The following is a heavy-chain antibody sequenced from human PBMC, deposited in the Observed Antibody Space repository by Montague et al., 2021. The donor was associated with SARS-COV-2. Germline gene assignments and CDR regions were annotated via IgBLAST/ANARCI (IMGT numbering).Heavy chain of an antibody. J-gene: IGHJ4*02. CDR3: ARAPYYGPGKPYQFDY. Sequence: SETLSLTCTVSGYSINSNYYWGWIRQPPGKGLEWIGCSYHSGTTHYHPPLKSRVTISLDTSNTHFSLKVTSVTAADTAVYYCARAPYYGPGKPYQFDYWGRGTLVTVSS. V-gene: IGHV4-38-2*02. CDR1: GYSINSNYY. D-gene: IGHD3-10*01. CDR2: SYHSGTT.